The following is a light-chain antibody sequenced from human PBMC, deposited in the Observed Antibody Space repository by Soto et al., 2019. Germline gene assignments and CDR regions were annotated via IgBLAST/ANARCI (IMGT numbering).Light chain of an antibody. CDR1: QSVSSH. V-gene: IGKV3-15*01. J-gene: IGKJ5*01. CDR2: GAS. Sequence: EIVMTQSPDTRFVALWEGATLSFRASQSVSSHLAWYQHKPGQAPRLLIYGASTRASGIPARFSGSGSETDFTLTISSLQSEDSAVYYCQQYHNWPPITFGQGTRLEIK. CDR3: QQYHNWPPIT.